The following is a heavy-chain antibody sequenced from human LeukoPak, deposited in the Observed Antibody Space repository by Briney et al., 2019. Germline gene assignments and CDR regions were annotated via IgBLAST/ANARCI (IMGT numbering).Heavy chain of an antibody. CDR3: GKTRNQAFDI. CDR2: LSASEGHT. CDR1: GYTFTSYS. J-gene: IGHJ3*02. D-gene: IGHD1-14*01. Sequence: ASLKVSCRASGYTFTSYSISWVRQAPRRGLEWMGWLSASEGHTNYAQTLQGRVTMTTDTSTSTVYMELRRLRSDDTAVYYWGKTRNQAFDIWGQGTMVTVSS. V-gene: IGHV1-18*01.